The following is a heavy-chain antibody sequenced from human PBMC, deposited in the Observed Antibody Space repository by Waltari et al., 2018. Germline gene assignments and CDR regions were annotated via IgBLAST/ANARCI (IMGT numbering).Heavy chain of an antibody. D-gene: IGHD2-21*01. V-gene: IGHV3-7*03. Sequence: EVQLVESGGGLVQPGGSLRLACTTSGFTFSKYWMGWVRQAPGKGLGWLASIKEDGSETNYVESVKGRFTISRDNAKNSLYLQMSSLRAEDTAVYYCSDPPSDFWGQGAVVTVSS. CDR1: GFTFSKYW. CDR2: IKEDGSET. J-gene: IGHJ4*02. CDR3: SDPPSDF.